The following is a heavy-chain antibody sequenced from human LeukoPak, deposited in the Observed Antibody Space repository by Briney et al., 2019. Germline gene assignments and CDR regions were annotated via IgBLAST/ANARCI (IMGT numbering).Heavy chain of an antibody. V-gene: IGHV3-23*01. CDR3: AKDSGYCSSTSCYISLDAFDI. J-gene: IGHJ3*02. D-gene: IGHD2-2*02. CDR2: ISGSGGST. CDR1: GFTFSSYA. Sequence: GGSPRLSCAASGFTFSSYAMSWVRQAPGKGLEWVSAISGSGGSTYYADSVKGRFTISRDNTKKTLYWQMNRLRAEDTAVYYCAKDSGYCSSTSCYISLDAFDIWGQGTMVTVSS.